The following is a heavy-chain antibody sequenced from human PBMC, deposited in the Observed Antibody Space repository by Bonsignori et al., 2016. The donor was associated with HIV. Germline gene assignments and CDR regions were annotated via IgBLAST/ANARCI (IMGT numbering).Heavy chain of an antibody. CDR3: ARHLAIAVVDAFDI. Sequence: VRQMPGKGLEWMGIIYPGNSDTRYSPSFQGQVTISVDKSISTAYLQWSSLKASDTAVYYCARHLAIAVVDAFDIWGQGDNGHRLL. D-gene: IGHD6-19*01. CDR2: IYPGNSDT. J-gene: IGHJ3*02. V-gene: IGHV5-51*01.